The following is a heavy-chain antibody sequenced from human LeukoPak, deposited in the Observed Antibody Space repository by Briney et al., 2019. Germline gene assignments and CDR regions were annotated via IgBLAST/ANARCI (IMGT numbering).Heavy chain of an antibody. CDR1: GFTFSSYA. D-gene: IGHD3-3*01. V-gene: IGHV3-30-3*01. Sequence: GRSLRLSCAASGFTFSSYAMHWVRQAPGKGLEWVAVISYDGSNKYYADSVKGRFTISRDNSKNTLYLQMNSLRAEDTAVYYCARVPVRFLDPLGSWFDPWGQGTPVTVSS. CDR3: ARVPVRFLDPLGSWFDP. J-gene: IGHJ5*02. CDR2: ISYDGSNK.